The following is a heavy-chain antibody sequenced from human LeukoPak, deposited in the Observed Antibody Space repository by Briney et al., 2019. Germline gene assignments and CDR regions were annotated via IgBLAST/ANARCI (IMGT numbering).Heavy chain of an antibody. Sequence: PGGSLRLSCAASGFTFNDYYMSWIRQAPGKGLEWVSYISDSGRIIYYADSVKGQFTISRDNAKNPLYLQMSSLRAEDTAVYYCARKVNGIFDYWGQGTLVTVSS. V-gene: IGHV3-11*01. CDR3: ARKVNGIFDY. J-gene: IGHJ4*02. CDR1: GFTFNDYY. CDR2: ISDSGRII. D-gene: IGHD1-26*01.